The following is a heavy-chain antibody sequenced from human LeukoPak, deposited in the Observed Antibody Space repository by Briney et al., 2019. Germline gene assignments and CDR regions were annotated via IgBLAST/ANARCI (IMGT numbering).Heavy chain of an antibody. CDR1: GFTFSSYG. V-gene: IGHV3-30*03. J-gene: IGHJ4*02. CDR3: AREGAYGDSYDY. CDR2: ISYDGSNK. Sequence: GGSLRLSCAASGFTFSSYGMHWVRQAPGKGLEWVAVISYDGSNKYYADSVKGRFTISRDNSKNTLYLQMNSLRAEDTAVYYCAREGAYGDSYDYWGQGTLVTVSS. D-gene: IGHD4-17*01.